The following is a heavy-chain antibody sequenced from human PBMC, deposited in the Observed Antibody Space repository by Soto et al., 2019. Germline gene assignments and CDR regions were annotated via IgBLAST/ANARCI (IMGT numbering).Heavy chain of an antibody. CDR2: INPNSGGT. D-gene: IGHD3-10*01. CDR3: ARVGGGLASLGYYGMDV. Sequence: GASLKVSCKASGYTFIGYYIHWVRKATGQGLEWMGWINPNSGGTNYAQRFQGWGTMTRDRAISTAYRELSRLKSDDTAAYYCARVGGGLASLGYYGMDVWGQGTTVTVSS. CDR1: GYTFIGYY. V-gene: IGHV1-2*04. J-gene: IGHJ6*02.